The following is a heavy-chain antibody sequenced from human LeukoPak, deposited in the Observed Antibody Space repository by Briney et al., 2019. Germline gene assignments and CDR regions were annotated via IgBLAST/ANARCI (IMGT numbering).Heavy chain of an antibody. J-gene: IGHJ5*02. Sequence: SETLSLTCTISGGSISSSSYYWGWIRQPPGKGLEWIGSIYYSGSTYYNPSLKSRVTISVDTSKNQFSLKLSSVTAADTAVYYCARDTIVVVVAAIRRRLGFDPWGQGTLVTVSS. CDR3: ARDTIVVVVAAIRRRLGFDP. V-gene: IGHV4-39*07. CDR1: GGSISSSSYY. D-gene: IGHD2-15*01. CDR2: IYYSGST.